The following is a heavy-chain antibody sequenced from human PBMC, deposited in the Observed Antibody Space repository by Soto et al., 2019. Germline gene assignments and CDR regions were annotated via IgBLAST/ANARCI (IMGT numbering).Heavy chain of an antibody. V-gene: IGHV1-69*01. CDR1: GGTFSSYA. J-gene: IGHJ2*01. CDR3: AREEGYSYGPNWYFDL. Sequence: QVQLVQSGAEVKKPGSSVKVSCKASGGTFSSYAISWVRQAPGQGLEWMGGIIPIFGTANYAQKFQGRVTITADESTSTAYLEVSSLRSEDTVVYYCAREEGYSYGPNWYFDLWGRGTLVTVSS. D-gene: IGHD5-18*01. CDR2: IIPIFGTA.